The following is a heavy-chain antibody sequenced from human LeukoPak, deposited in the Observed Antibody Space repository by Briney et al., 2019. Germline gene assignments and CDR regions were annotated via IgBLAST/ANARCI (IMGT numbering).Heavy chain of an antibody. V-gene: IGHV1-24*01. Sequence: GASVKVSCKVSGYTLTELSMHWVRQAPGKGLEWMGGFDPEDGETIYAQKFQGRVTMTEDTSTDTAYMELSSLRSEDTAVYYCATHARWAVAGDFDYWGQGTLVTVSS. CDR2: FDPEDGET. CDR3: ATHARWAVAGDFDY. J-gene: IGHJ4*02. D-gene: IGHD6-19*01. CDR1: GYTLTELS.